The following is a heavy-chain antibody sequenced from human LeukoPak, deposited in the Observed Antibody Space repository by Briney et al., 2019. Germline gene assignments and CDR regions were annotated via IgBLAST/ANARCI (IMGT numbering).Heavy chain of an antibody. V-gene: IGHV4-39*07. D-gene: IGHD6-13*01. CDR2: ICYSGST. CDR3: AKMSIAAAGTIPYY. Sequence: SETLSLTCTVSGGSISSSSYYWGWIRQPPGKGLEWIGSICYSGSTYYNPSLKSRVTISVDTSKNQFSLKLSSVTAADTAVYYCAKMSIAAAGTIPYYWGQGTLVTVSS. CDR1: GGSISSSSYY. J-gene: IGHJ4*02.